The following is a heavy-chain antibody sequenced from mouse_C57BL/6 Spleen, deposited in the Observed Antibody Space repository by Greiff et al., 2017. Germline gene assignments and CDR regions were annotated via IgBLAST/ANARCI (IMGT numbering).Heavy chain of an antibody. CDR3: ARDYFPSMDY. D-gene: IGHD1-1*02. Sequence: QVQLKQSGPGLVKPSQRLSFPCPVSGFSLTSYGVHWVRQSPGKGLEWLGVIWSGGSTDYNAAFISSLSISKDNSKSQVFFKINSLQADDTAIYYCARDYFPSMDYWGQGTSVTVSS. CDR2: IWSGGST. V-gene: IGHV2-2*01. CDR1: GFSLTSYG. J-gene: IGHJ4*01.